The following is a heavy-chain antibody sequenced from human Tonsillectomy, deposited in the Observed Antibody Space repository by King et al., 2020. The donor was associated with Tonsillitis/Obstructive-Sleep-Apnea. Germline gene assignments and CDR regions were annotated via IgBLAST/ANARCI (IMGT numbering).Heavy chain of an antibody. Sequence: VQLVESGAEVKKPGASVKVSCKASGYTFTSYYMHWVRQAPGQGLEWMGIINPSGGSTSYAQKFQGRVTMTRDKSTSTVYMELSRLRSEDTAVYYCAGGEGIAAAGTWPNYWGKGTLVTVSS. V-gene: IGHV1-46*01. J-gene: IGHJ4*02. CDR3: AGGEGIAAAGTWPNY. CDR1: GYTFTSYY. CDR2: INPSGGST. D-gene: IGHD6-13*01.